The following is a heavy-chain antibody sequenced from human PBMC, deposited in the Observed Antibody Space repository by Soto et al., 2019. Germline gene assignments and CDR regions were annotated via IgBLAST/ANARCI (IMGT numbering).Heavy chain of an antibody. Sequence: SVKVSCKASGGTFSSYAISWVRQAPGQGLEWMGGIIPIFGTANYAQKLQGRVTMTTDTSTSTAYMELRSLRSDDTAVYYCAREGGWYSSGWTYHGMDVWGQGTTVTVSS. CDR3: AREGGWYSSGWTYHGMDV. CDR2: IIPIFGTA. D-gene: IGHD6-19*01. CDR1: GGTFSSYA. V-gene: IGHV1-69*05. J-gene: IGHJ6*02.